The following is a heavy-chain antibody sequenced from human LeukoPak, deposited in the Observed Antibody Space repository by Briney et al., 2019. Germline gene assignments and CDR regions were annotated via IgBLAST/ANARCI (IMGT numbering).Heavy chain of an antibody. Sequence: PGGSLRLSCAASGFTFSSYGMHWVRQAPGKGLEWVAVISYDGSNRYYADSVKGRFTISRDTSKNTLYLQMNSLRAEDTAVYYAEAHSSGFGDSDYWGQGTLVTVSS. V-gene: IGHV3-30*03. CDR3: EAHSSGFGDSDY. CDR2: ISYDGSNR. CDR1: GFTFSSYG. J-gene: IGHJ4*02. D-gene: IGHD6-19*01.